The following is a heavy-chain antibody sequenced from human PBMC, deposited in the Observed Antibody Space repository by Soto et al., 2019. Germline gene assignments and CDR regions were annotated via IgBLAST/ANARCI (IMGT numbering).Heavy chain of an antibody. CDR1: GGTFSSYA. V-gene: IGHV1-69*01. Sequence: VQLVQSGAEVKKPGSSVKVSCKASGGTFSSYAISWVRQAPGQGLEWMGGIIPIFGTANYAQKLQGRVTITADESTSTAYMELSSLRSEDTAVYYCRITMVRGVIAQIDYWGQGTLVTVSS. CDR2: IIPIFGTA. D-gene: IGHD3-10*01. CDR3: RITMVRGVIAQIDY. J-gene: IGHJ4*02.